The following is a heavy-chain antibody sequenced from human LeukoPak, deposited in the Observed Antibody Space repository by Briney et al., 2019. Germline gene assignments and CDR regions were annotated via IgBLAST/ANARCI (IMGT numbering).Heavy chain of an antibody. J-gene: IGHJ4*02. D-gene: IGHD6-13*01. CDR3: ARDLGIAAAGAFDY. V-gene: IGHV3-66*02. CDR2: IYSGGST. CDR1: GFTVSSNY. Sequence: GGSLRLSCAASGFTVSSNYMSWVRQAPGKGLEWVSVIYSGGSTYYADSVKGRFTISRDNSKNPLYLQMNSLRAEDTAVYYCARDLGIAAAGAFDYWGQGTLVTVSS.